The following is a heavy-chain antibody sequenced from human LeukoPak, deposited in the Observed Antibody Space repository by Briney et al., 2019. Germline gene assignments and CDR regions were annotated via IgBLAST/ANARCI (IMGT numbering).Heavy chain of an antibody. CDR1: GYTFTSYY. CDR2: INPNSGGT. D-gene: IGHD3-22*01. V-gene: IGHV1-2*02. J-gene: IGHJ4*02. CDR3: ARAPTYYYDSSGYYYGHYFDY. Sequence: ASVKVSCKASGYTFTSYYMHWVRQAPGQGLEWMGWINPNSGGTNYAQKFQGRVTMTRDTSISTAYMELSRLRSDDTAVYYCARAPTYYYDSSGYYYGHYFDYWGQGTLVTVSS.